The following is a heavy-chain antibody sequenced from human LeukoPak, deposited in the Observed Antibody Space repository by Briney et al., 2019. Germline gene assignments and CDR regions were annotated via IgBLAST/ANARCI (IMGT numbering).Heavy chain of an antibody. V-gene: IGHV3-7*01. CDR3: ARIAQRAFNI. D-gene: IGHD2-2*01. Sequence: AGGSLRLSCAASGFTFSSYWVSWVREAPGKGLEWVANIKQDGSEKYYVDSVKGRFTISKDNAKNSLYLQMNSLRAEDTAVYYCARIAQRAFNIGGQGTMVTVSS. CDR2: IKQDGSEK. CDR1: GFTFSSYW. J-gene: IGHJ3*02.